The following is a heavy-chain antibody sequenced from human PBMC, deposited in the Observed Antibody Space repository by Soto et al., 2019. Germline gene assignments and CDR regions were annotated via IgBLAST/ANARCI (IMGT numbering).Heavy chain of an antibody. D-gene: IGHD6-13*01. CDR3: ARDSSSWYGGNYYYGMDV. CDR1: GFSLSTSGMC. CDR2: IDWDDDK. V-gene: IGHV2-70*01. J-gene: IGHJ6*02. Sequence: SGPTLVNPTQTLTLTCTFSGFSLSTSGMCVSWIRQPPGKALEWLALIDWDDDKYYSTSLKTRLTISKDTSKNQVVLTMTNMDPVDTATYYCARDSSSWYGGNYYYGMDVWGQGTTVTVS.